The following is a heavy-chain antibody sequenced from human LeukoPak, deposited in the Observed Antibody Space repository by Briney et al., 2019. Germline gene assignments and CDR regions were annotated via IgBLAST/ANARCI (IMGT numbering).Heavy chain of an antibody. CDR1: GYTFTGYY. CDR2: INPNSGGT. V-gene: IGHV1-2*02. CDR3: ARGYYYDFWSGYYYGRTDVAFDI. J-gene: IGHJ3*02. Sequence: GASVKVSCKASGYTFTGYYMHWVRQAPGQGLEWMGWINPNSGGTNYGQKFQGRVTMTRDTSISTAYMELSRMRSDDTAVYYCARGYYYDFWSGYYYGRTDVAFDIWGQGTMVTVSS. D-gene: IGHD3-3*01.